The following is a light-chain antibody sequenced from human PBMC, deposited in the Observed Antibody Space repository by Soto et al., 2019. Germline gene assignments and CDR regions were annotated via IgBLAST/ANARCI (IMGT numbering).Light chain of an antibody. CDR2: DAS. J-gene: IGKJ1*01. CDR1: QSVSSY. V-gene: IGKV3-11*01. Sequence: EIVLTQSPATLSLSPGERATLSCRASQSVSSYLAWYQQKPGQAPRLLIYDASNRATGIPARFSGSGSGTDFTLTISSLEPEDFAVYYCQQRSNWPRTFGQRTNVEIK. CDR3: QQRSNWPRT.